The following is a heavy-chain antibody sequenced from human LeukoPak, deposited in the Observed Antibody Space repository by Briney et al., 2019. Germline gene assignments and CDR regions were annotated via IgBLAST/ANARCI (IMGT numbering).Heavy chain of an antibody. CDR3: ARDRAGQDNPNDY. J-gene: IGHJ4*02. D-gene: IGHD1-1*01. V-gene: IGHV1-2*06. CDR1: GYTFTGYY. CDR2: INPNSGGT. Sequence: GASVKVSCKASGYTFTGYYMHWVRQAPGQGLEWMGRINPNSGGTNYAQKFQGRVTMTRDTSISTAYMELSRLRSDDTAVYYCARDRAGQDNPNDYWRQGTLVTVSS.